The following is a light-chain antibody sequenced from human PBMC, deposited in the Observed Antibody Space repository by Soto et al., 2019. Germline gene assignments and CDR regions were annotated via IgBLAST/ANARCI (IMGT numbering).Light chain of an antibody. CDR1: QSVNSN. J-gene: IGKJ1*01. V-gene: IGKV3-15*01. Sequence: EIVMTQSPATLSVSPGERATLSCRASQSVNSNLAWYQQKPGQAPRLLIYGASTRATGIPARFSGSGSGTEFTLTISSLQSEDFAVYSCQQYHNWPQTFGQGTKVEIK. CDR3: QQYHNWPQT. CDR2: GAS.